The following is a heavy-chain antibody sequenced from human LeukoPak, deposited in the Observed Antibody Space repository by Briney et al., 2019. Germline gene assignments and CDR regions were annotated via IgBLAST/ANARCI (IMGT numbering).Heavy chain of an antibody. CDR2: ISDTGRTI. CDR3: ARNGGRYTYGADC. V-gene: IGHV3-11*04. Sequence: GGSLRLSCAASGLTFSNAWVSGVRQAPGKGLEWVSYISDTGRTIYYADSVKGRFTISRDNAKNSLYLQMNSLRAEDTAVYYCARNGGRYTYGADCWGQGTLVTVSS. D-gene: IGHD5-18*01. J-gene: IGHJ4*02. CDR1: GLTFSNAW.